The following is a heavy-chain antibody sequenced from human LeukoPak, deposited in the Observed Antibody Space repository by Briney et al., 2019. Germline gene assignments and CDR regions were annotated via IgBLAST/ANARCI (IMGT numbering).Heavy chain of an antibody. CDR1: GFILSSYW. Sequence: GGSLRLSCAASGFILSSYWMHWVRQAPGKGLVWVSRINSDGSSTSYADSVKGRFTISRDNAKNTLYLQMNSLRAGDTAVYYCARGRAYYYDSSQANWFDPWGQGTLVTVSS. V-gene: IGHV3-74*01. CDR2: INSDGSST. D-gene: IGHD3-22*01. CDR3: ARGRAYYYDSSQANWFDP. J-gene: IGHJ5*02.